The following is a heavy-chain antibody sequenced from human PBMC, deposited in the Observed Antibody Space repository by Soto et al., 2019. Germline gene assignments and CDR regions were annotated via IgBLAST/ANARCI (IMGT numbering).Heavy chain of an antibody. V-gene: IGHV4-4*07. D-gene: IGHD2-2*02. CDR1: GGSISSYY. Sequence: QVQLQESGPGLVKPSETLSLTCTVSGGSISSYYWSWIRQPAGKGLEWIGRIYTSGSTNYNPSLKSRVTMSVDTSQNQFSLKLSSVTAADTAVYYCARDLGYCSSTSCYREGMDVWGQGTTVTVSS. CDR2: IYTSGST. CDR3: ARDLGYCSSTSCYREGMDV. J-gene: IGHJ6*02.